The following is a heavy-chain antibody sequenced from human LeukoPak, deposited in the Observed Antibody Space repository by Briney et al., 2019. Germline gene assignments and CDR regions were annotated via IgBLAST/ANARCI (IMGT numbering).Heavy chain of an antibody. D-gene: IGHD4-23*01. Sequence: KPSETLSLTCTVSGYSISSGCYWGWIRQPPGKGLEWIGYVYVSGYTHYNPSLKSRVTISIDTSKNHFSLNLTSVTAADTAVYYCARDLNGGSHFDYWGHGTLVTVSA. CDR2: VYVSGYT. J-gene: IGHJ4*01. CDR1: GYSISSGCY. CDR3: ARDLNGGSHFDY. V-gene: IGHV4-38-2*02.